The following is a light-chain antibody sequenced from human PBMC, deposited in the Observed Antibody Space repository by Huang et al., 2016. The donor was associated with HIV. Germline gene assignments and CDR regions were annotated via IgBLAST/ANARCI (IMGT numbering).Light chain of an antibody. CDR2: GAS. Sequence: AVHLTQSPSSLSASVGDTVIISCRASQDIGTSLAWYQHKTGKAPKLLISGASSLQAVVPSRFSGDSASTYFTRFINDLQTEDFATYYCQQLHSYPITFGQGTRLDIK. CDR3: QQLHSYPIT. CDR1: QDIGTS. J-gene: IGKJ5*01. V-gene: IGKV1-13*02.